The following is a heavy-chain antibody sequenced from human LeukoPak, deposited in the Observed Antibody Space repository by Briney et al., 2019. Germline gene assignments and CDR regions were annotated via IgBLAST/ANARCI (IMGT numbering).Heavy chain of an antibody. CDR1: GGSISSYF. CDR3: ARHSTVLLWFGESEYYFDY. CDR2: IYYSGST. V-gene: IGHV4-59*08. J-gene: IGHJ4*02. Sequence: SETLSLTCTVSGGSISSYFWSWIRQPPGKGLEWIGYIYYSGSTNYNPSLKSRVTISVDTSKNQFSLKLSSVTAADTAVYYCARHSTVLLWFGESEYYFDYWGQGTLVTVSS. D-gene: IGHD3-10*01.